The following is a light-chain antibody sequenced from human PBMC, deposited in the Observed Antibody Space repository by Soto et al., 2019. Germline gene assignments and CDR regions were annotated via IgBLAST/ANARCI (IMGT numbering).Light chain of an antibody. CDR2: EVT. CDR3: ISYISTSTSSV. CDR1: SSDVGGSNY. Sequence: QSALTQPASVSASPGQSITISCTGTSSDVGGSNYVAWYQQHPGKAPRLMIYEVTNRPSGVSSRFSGSKSGNTASLTISGLQAEDEADYYCISYISTSTSSVFGTGTKVTVL. V-gene: IGLV2-14*01. J-gene: IGLJ1*01.